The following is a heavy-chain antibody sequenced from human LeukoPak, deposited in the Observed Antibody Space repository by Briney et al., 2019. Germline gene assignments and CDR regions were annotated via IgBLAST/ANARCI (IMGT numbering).Heavy chain of an antibody. CDR1: GDSISSYY. J-gene: IGHJ5*02. CDR3: AKAARPNWFDP. Sequence: SETLSLTCAVSGDSISSYYWSWIRQPPGKGLEWIAYIYYSGSTNYNPSLKSRVTISVDTSKNQFSLKLSSVTAADTAVYYCAKAARPNWFDPWGQGTLVTVSS. CDR2: IYYSGST. V-gene: IGHV4-59*01.